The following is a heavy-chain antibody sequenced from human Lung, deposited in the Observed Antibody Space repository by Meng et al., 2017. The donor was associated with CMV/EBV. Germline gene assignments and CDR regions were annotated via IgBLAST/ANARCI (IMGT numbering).Heavy chain of an antibody. CDR3: ARNPLYCSSTSCYIPGNYYYYYGMAV. D-gene: IGHD2-2*02. Sequence: ASVKVSCKASGYTFTSYGISWVRQAPGQGLEWMGWISAYNGNTNYAQKLQGRVTMTTDTSTSTAYMELRSLRSDDTAVYYCARNPLYCSSTSCYIPGNYYYYYGMAVWGQGTTVTVSS. CDR2: ISAYNGNT. V-gene: IGHV1-18*01. J-gene: IGHJ6*02. CDR1: GYTFTSYG.